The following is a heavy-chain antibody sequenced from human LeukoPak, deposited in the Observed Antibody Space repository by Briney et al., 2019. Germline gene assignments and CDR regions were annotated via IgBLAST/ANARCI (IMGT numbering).Heavy chain of an antibody. D-gene: IGHD2-2*01. CDR3: AKVNIVVVPAAMHGFDH. V-gene: IGHV3-30*02. CDR2: IRYDGGNK. CDR1: GFTFSSYG. Sequence: GGSLRLSCAASGFTFSSYGMHWVRQAPGKGLEWVAFIRYDGGNKYYADSVKGRFTISRDNSKNTLYLQMNSLRAEDTAVYYCAKVNIVVVPAAMHGFDHWGQGTLVTVSS. J-gene: IGHJ4*02.